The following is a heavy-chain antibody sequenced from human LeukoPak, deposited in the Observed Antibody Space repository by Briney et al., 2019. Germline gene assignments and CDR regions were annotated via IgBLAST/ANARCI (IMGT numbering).Heavy chain of an antibody. CDR2: ISWNSGSI. Sequence: PGGSLRLSCAASGFTFDDYAMHWVRHAPGKGLEGVSGISWNSGSIVYADSVKGRFTISRDNAKNSLYLQMNSLRAEDMALYYCAKGGPAGGGAFDIWGQGTMVTVSS. CDR3: AKGGPAGGGAFDI. D-gene: IGHD3-10*01. V-gene: IGHV3-9*03. CDR1: GFTFDDYA. J-gene: IGHJ3*02.